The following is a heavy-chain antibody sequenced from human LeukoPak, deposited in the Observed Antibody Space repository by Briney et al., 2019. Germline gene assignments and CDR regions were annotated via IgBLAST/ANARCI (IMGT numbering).Heavy chain of an antibody. CDR2: INPSDGDT. J-gene: IGHJ4*02. D-gene: IGHD3-22*01. CDR1: GYTFTNYY. Sequence: ASVKVSCKASGYTFTNYYMRWVRQDPGQGLEWMGIINPSDGDTNYAQKFQGRVTMTRDTSTSTVYMELSSLRSEDAAVYYCARGARREITMIEGSWGQGTLVTVSS. CDR3: ARGARREITMIEGS. V-gene: IGHV1-46*01.